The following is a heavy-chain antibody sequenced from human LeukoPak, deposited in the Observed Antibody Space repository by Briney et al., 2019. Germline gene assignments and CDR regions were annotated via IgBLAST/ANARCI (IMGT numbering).Heavy chain of an antibody. J-gene: IGHJ6*04. CDR2: IIPIFGTA. V-gene: IGHV1-69*13. CDR1: GGTFSSYA. Sequence: VASVKVSCKASGGTFSSYAISWVRQAPGRGLEWMGGIIPIFGTANYAQKFQGRVTITADESTSTAYMELSSLRSEDTAVYYCARGHGYYYYGMDVWGKGTTVTVSS. CDR3: ARGHGYYYYGMDV.